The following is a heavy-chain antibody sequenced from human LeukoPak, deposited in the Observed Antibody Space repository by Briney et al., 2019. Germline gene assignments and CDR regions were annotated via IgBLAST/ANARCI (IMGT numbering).Heavy chain of an antibody. CDR2: ISSSSSYI. Sequence: KAGGSLRLSCAASGFTFSSYSMNWVRQAPGKGLEWVSSISSSSSYIYYADSVKGRFTISRDNAKNSLYLQMNSLRAEDTAVYYCARDQGSWYLRVGATIWRYYYYYGMDVWGQGTTVTVSS. CDR3: ARDQGSWYLRVGATIWRYYYYYGMDV. CDR1: GFTFSSYS. D-gene: IGHD1-26*01. J-gene: IGHJ6*02. V-gene: IGHV3-21*01.